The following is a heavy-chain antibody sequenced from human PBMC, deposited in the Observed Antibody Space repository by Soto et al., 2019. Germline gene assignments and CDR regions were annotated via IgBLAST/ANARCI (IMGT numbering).Heavy chain of an antibody. CDR3: GRGGSDRPRGIDV. V-gene: IGHV3-74*01. Sequence: EVQLAESGGGLVQPGGSLRLSCAASGFTFSPDWMHWVRQAPGKGLVWVSRINPDGSSTDYADSVKGRFTISRDNAKNTLYLQMNSLRAEDTAVYYCGRGGSDRPRGIDVWGQGTTVTVSS. CDR1: GFTFSPDW. CDR2: INPDGSST. D-gene: IGHD6-19*01. J-gene: IGHJ6*02.